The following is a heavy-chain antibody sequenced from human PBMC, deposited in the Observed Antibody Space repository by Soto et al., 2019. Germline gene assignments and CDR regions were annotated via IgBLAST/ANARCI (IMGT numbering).Heavy chain of an antibody. CDR2: IYWDNDK. CDR1: GFSLNTGGLG. V-gene: IGHV2-5*02. D-gene: IGHD2-21*02. J-gene: IGHJ6*02. Sequence: QITLKESGPTLVKPTQTLTLTCTFSGFSLNTGGLGVGWIRQPPGKALEWLALIYWDNDKRYSPSLKSRLTITEDTSKNQVVLTMTNMDPVDAATYYCVHSRCGGDCLQSYSSHYYYGMDVWGQGTTVTVSS. CDR3: VHSRCGGDCLQSYSSHYYYGMDV.